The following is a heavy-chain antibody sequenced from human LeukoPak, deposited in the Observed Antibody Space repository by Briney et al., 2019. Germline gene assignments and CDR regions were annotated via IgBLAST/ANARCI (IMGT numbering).Heavy chain of an antibody. Sequence: ASVKVSCEASGYTFSEYYIHWVRQAPGQGLEWMGWINPKTGITDLAQNFQGRVTMTRDTSISTVYMELTSLRSDDTAVYYCARSRGSGNGCDGWGQGTLVTVSS. CDR2: INPKTGIT. CDR3: ARSRGSGNGCDG. J-gene: IGHJ4*02. D-gene: IGHD3-10*01. CDR1: GYTFSEYY. V-gene: IGHV1-2*02.